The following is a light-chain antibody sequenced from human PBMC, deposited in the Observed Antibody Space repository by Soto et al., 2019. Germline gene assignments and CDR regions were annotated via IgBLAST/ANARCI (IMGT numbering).Light chain of an antibody. J-gene: IGLJ1*01. Sequence: QSVLTQPPSVSGAPGHRVTSSCTGSSSNIGAGYDVHWYQQLPGTAPKLLIYDNTNRPSGVPDRFSGSKSGTSASLAITGLQAEDEADYYCQSYDRSLSGSRVFGTGNKVTVL. CDR3: QSYDRSLSGSRV. V-gene: IGLV1-40*01. CDR1: SSNIGAGYD. CDR2: DNT.